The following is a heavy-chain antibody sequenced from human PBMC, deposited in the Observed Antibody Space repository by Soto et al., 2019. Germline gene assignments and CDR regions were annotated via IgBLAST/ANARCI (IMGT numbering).Heavy chain of an antibody. CDR1: GGTFSSYA. D-gene: IGHD2-21*02. V-gene: IGHV1-69*13. CDR3: AREGVGTTYYYYGMDV. CDR2: IIPIFGTA. Sequence: SVKVSCKASGGTFSSYAISWVRQAPGQGLEWMGGIIPIFGTANYAQKFQGRVTITADESTSTAYMELSSLRSEDTAVYYCAREGVGTTYYYYGMDVWGQGTTVTVSS. J-gene: IGHJ6*02.